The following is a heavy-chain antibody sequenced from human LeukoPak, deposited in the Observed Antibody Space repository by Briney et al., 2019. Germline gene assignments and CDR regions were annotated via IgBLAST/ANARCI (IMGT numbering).Heavy chain of an antibody. D-gene: IGHD3-10*02. CDR1: GFTFSTYA. CDR3: VKDYYVA. Sequence: GGSLRLSCAASGFTFSTYAMSWVRQAPGKGLDWVSTIPGSGGITYYADSVKGRFTISRDNSKNTVYLQMNSLRAEDTAVYYCVKDYYVAWGQRTLVTVSS. J-gene: IGHJ5*02. V-gene: IGHV3-23*01. CDR2: IPGSGGIT.